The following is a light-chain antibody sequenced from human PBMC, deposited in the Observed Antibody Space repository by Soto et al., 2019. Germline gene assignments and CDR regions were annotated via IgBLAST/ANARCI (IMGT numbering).Light chain of an antibody. J-gene: IGKJ4*01. CDR3: QQYDNLPLT. Sequence: DIQMTQSPSSLSASVGDRGTITWQACQDMSNYLNWYQQKPGNAPKLLIYDASTLATGVPSRFSGSGSGTDFTLTISRLQPEDIATYYCQQYDNLPLTFGGGTKVEIK. CDR1: QDMSNY. CDR2: DAS. V-gene: IGKV1-33*01.